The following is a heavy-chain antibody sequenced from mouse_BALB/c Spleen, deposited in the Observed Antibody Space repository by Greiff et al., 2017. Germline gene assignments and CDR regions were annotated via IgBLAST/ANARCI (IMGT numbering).Heavy chain of an antibody. V-gene: IGHV14-4*02. Sequence: VQLQQSGAELVRSGASLKLSCTASGFNIKDYYMHWVKQRPEQGLEWIGWIDPENGDTEYAPKFQGKATMTADTSSNTAYLQLSSLTSEDTAVYYCNAGNYFDYWGQGTTLTVSS. J-gene: IGHJ2*01. CDR3: NAGNYFDY. CDR1: GFNIKDYY. CDR2: IDPENGDT.